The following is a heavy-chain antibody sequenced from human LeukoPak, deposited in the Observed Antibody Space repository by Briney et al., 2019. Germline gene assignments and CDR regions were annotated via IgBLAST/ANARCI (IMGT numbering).Heavy chain of an antibody. Sequence: ETSETLSLTCTVSGGSVSSGNYYWSWIRQPPGKGLEWIGFIYYSGSTNYNPSLKSRVTISVDTSKNQFSLKLSSVTAADTAVYYCARDPSGYFNYWGQETLATVSS. CDR3: ARDPSGYFNY. V-gene: IGHV4-61*01. D-gene: IGHD3-22*01. CDR1: GGSVSSGNYY. CDR2: IYYSGST. J-gene: IGHJ4*02.